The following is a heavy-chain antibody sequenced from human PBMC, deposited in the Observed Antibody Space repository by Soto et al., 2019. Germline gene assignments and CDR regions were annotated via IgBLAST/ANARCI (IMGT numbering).Heavy chain of an antibody. CDR2: IIPIFRTI. CDR1: GGTFSNFA. J-gene: IGHJ6*02. V-gene: IGHV1-69*01. D-gene: IGHD1-26*01. Sequence: QAQLVQSGAEVKKPGSSVKVSCKASGGTFSNFAITWVRQAPGHGLEWMGGIIPIFRTINYAQKFQGRVTITSDESTTTAYMELSSLRSEDTAVYFCASGSSGGGYFYDGMDVWGQGTTVIVSS. CDR3: ASGSSGGGYFYDGMDV.